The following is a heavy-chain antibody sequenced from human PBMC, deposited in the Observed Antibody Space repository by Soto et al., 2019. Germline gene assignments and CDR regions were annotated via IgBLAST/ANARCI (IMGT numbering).Heavy chain of an antibody. J-gene: IGHJ4*02. Sequence: ASVKVSCKASGYTFTSYFISWVRQAPGQGLEWVGWISANNGNTKYTQKLQGRVTMTTDTSTSTAYMELRSLRSDDTAVYYCARESSSSCHDYWGQGTLVTVSS. V-gene: IGHV1-18*01. CDR3: ARESSSSCHDY. CDR2: ISANNGNT. CDR1: GYTFTSYF. D-gene: IGHD6-13*01.